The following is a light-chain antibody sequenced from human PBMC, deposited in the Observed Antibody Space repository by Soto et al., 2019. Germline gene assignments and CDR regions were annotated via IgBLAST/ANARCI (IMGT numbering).Light chain of an antibody. CDR1: QDISNY. V-gene: IGKV1-27*01. CDR3: QEYNSAPRT. Sequence: DIQMTQSPSSLSASVGDRVTITCRASQDISNYLAWYQQKPGKVPKLLIYAASTLQSGVPSRFSGSASGTEFTLTISRLQTEDVATYYCQEYNSAPRTFGQGNKEELK. J-gene: IGKJ1*01. CDR2: AAS.